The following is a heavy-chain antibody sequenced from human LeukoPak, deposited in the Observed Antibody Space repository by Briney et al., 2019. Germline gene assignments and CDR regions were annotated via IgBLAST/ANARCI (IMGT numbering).Heavy chain of an antibody. D-gene: IGHD2-2*02. Sequence: GGSLRLSCAASGFTFSSYSMNWVRQAPGKGLEWVSSINSDSSHIYYADSVKGRFTISRDNAKNSLYLQMNSLRAEDTAVYYCARGPIPDYWGQGTLVTVSS. CDR1: GFTFSSYS. V-gene: IGHV3-21*01. J-gene: IGHJ4*02. CDR2: INSDSSHI. CDR3: ARGPIPDY.